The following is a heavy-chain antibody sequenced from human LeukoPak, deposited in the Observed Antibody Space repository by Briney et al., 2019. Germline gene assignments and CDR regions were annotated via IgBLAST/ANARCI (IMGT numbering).Heavy chain of an antibody. J-gene: IGHJ3*02. CDR1: GFTFSSYA. CDR2: ISGSGGST. D-gene: IGHD3-10*01. Sequence: GGSLRLSCAASGFTFSSYAMSWVRQAPGKGLEWVSAISGSGGSTYYADSVKGRFTISRDNSKNTLYLQLNSLRAEDTAVYYCAKDHRGVITFDIWGQGTMVTVSS. CDR3: AKDHRGVITFDI. V-gene: IGHV3-23*01.